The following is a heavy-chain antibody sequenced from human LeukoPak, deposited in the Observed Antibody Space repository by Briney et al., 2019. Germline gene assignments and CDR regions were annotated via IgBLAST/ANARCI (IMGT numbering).Heavy chain of an antibody. Sequence: ASVKVSCKASGHTFTSYYMHWVRQAPGQGLEWMGIINPSGGSTSYAQKFQGRVTMTRDTSISTAYMNLSSLRSDDTAVYYCARAQYWDGFHIWGQGTMVTVSS. CDR2: INPSGGST. J-gene: IGHJ3*02. D-gene: IGHD2-15*01. V-gene: IGHV1-46*01. CDR3: ARAQYWDGFHI. CDR1: GHTFTSYY.